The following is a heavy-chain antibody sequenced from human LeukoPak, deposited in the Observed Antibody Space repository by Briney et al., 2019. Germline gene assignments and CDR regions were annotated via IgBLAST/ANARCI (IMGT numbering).Heavy chain of an antibody. J-gene: IGHJ6*02. CDR1: GFTFSSYA. CDR3: ARDGGGIVVYYYYGMDV. Sequence: GGSLRLSCAASGFTFSSYAMHWVRQAPGKGLEWVAVISYDGSNKYYADSVKGRFTISRDNSKNTLYLQMNSLRVEDTAVYYCARDGGGIVVYYYYGMDVWGQGTTVTVSS. CDR2: ISYDGSNK. D-gene: IGHD2-15*01. V-gene: IGHV3-30-3*01.